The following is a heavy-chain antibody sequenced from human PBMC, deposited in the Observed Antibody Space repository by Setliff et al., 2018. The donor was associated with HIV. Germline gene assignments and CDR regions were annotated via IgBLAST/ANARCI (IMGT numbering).Heavy chain of an antibody. Sequence: LRLSCEASGFRVTDTYMAWVRQAPGKGLEWVTLIYKAGKTYYADFVKGRLTIARDDTKNTVSLQMTNLEPGDTAMYYCAKGGYGGAYYVAGYWGQGTKVTVSS. CDR1: GFRVTDTY. V-gene: IGHV3-53*01. J-gene: IGHJ4*02. CDR3: AKGGYGGAYYVAGY. CDR2: IYKAGKT. D-gene: IGHD5-18*01.